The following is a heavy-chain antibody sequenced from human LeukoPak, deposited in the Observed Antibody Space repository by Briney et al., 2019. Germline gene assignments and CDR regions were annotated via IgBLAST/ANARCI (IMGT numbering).Heavy chain of an antibody. D-gene: IGHD2-2*01. CDR2: ISGSGGTT. CDR1: GFTFSSYA. CDR3: AKDPYGTRYFDY. J-gene: IGHJ4*02. Sequence: GGSLRLSCAASGFTFSSYAMSWVRQPPGKGLEWVSGISGSGGTTFYADSVKGRFTISRSNSKNTLYLQMNSLRAEDTAVYYCAKDPYGTRYFDYWGQGTLVTVSS. V-gene: IGHV3-23*01.